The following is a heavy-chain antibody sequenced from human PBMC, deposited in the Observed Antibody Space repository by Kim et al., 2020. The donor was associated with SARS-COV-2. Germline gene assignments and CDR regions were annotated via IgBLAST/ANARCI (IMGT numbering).Heavy chain of an antibody. CDR2: IYYSGST. Sequence: SETLSLTCTVSGGSISSYYWSWIRQPPGKGLEWIGYIYYSGSTNYNPSLKSRVTISVDTSKNQFSLELSSVTAADTAVYYCARRTFYDSSGYNPYWYFDLWGRGTMVTVSS. CDR1: GGSISSYY. D-gene: IGHD3-22*01. CDR3: ARRTFYDSSGYNPYWYFDL. J-gene: IGHJ2*01. V-gene: IGHV4-59*01.